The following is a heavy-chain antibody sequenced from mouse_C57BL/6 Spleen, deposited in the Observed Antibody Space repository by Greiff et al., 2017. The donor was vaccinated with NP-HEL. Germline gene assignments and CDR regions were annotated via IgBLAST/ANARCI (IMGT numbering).Heavy chain of an antibody. D-gene: IGHD1-1*01. Sequence: VQLKQSGPELVKPGASVKISCKASGYAFSSSWMNWVKQRPGKGLEWIGRIYPGDGDTNYNGKFKGKATLTADKSSSTAYMQLSSLTSEDSAVYFCARSRDYYGSTYYFDYWGQGTTLTVSS. J-gene: IGHJ2*01. V-gene: IGHV1-82*01. CDR2: IYPGDGDT. CDR3: ARSRDYYGSTYYFDY. CDR1: GYAFSSSW.